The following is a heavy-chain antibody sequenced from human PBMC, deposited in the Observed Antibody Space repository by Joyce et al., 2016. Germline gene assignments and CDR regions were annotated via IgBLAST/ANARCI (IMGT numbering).Heavy chain of an antibody. V-gene: IGHV3-30*18. J-gene: IGHJ6*02. D-gene: IGHD2-21*02. CDR3: AKEMVVVTATVSYYYGLDV. CDR2: ISYDGSNK. Sequence: QVQLVESGGGVVQPGRSLRLSCAASGFTFESYAMHWVRQAPGKGLEWVAVISYDGSNKDYADSVKGRFTISRDNSKNTLNLQMNSLRAEDTAVYYCAKEMVVVTATVSYYYGLDVWGQGTTVTVSS. CDR1: GFTFESYA.